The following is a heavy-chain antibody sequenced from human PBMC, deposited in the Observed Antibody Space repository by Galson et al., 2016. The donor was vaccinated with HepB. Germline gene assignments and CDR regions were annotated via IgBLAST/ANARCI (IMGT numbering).Heavy chain of an antibody. J-gene: IGHJ4*02. CDR3: ARMGSGNYLFDY. CDR2: IDWDVDK. Sequence: PALVKPTQTLTLTCSFSGFSLKTSGMRVSWIRQPPGKALEWLARIDWDVDKFYSTSLKTRLSISKDTSKNQVVLTMTNMDPVDTATYFCARMGSGNYLFDYWGQGILVTVSS. D-gene: IGHD1-26*01. CDR1: GFSLKTSGMR. V-gene: IGHV2-70*04.